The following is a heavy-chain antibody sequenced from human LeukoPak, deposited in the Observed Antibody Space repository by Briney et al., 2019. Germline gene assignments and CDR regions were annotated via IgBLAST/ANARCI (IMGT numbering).Heavy chain of an antibody. CDR2: ISYSGTP. J-gene: IGHJ4*02. D-gene: IGHD4-17*01. CDR1: GGSINTANYY. Sequence: SETLSLTCIVSGGSINTANYYWTWIRQPPGKGLEWIGYISYSGTPYYNPSLNSRVTISLDTSKNQFSLRLNPVTAADTAMYYCARDRYGDFEDYWGQGTLVTVSS. V-gene: IGHV4-30-4*08. CDR3: ARDRYGDFEDY.